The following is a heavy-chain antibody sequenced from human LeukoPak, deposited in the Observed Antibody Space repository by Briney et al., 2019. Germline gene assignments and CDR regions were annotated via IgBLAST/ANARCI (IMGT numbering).Heavy chain of an antibody. D-gene: IGHD6-25*01. CDR3: ARRITAASTYYFDY. CDR2: ISANGINT. Sequence: PGGSLRLSCVASGFTFSNHAMNWVRPAPGKGLEWVSSISANGINTYYADSVKGRFTISRDNPKNTLYLQMNSLRAEDAAVYYCARRITAASTYYFDYWGQGTLVPVSS. CDR1: GFTFSNHA. J-gene: IGHJ4*02. V-gene: IGHV3-23*01.